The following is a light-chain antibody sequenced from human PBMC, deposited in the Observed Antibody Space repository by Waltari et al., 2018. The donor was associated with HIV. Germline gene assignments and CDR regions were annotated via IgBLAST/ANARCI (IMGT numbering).Light chain of an antibody. Sequence: QAVVTQEPSLTVSPGGTVTLTCGSSPGAVTSGHYSYWFQQKPGQAPRTLIYDTSNKHSWTPARFSGSLLGGKAALTLSGAQPEDEAEYYCLLSYSGARPVVFGGGTKLTVL. CDR3: LLSYSGARPVV. CDR1: PGAVTSGHY. CDR2: DTS. V-gene: IGLV7-46*01. J-gene: IGLJ2*01.